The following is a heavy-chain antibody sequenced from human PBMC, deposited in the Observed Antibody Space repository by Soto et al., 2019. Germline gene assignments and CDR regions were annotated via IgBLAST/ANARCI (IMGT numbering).Heavy chain of an antibody. CDR2: IYYSGST. CDR3: ARGEERGAMPSGY. D-gene: IGHD3-16*01. Sequence: QVQLQESGPGLVKPSETLSLTCTVSGGSISSYYWSWIRQPPGKGLEWIGYIYYSGSTNYNPSLNRRVTISVYKSTNQCYLKLSSVPAADTAVYYCARGEERGAMPSGYWGQGTLVTVAS. V-gene: IGHV4-59*01. J-gene: IGHJ4*02. CDR1: GGSISSYY.